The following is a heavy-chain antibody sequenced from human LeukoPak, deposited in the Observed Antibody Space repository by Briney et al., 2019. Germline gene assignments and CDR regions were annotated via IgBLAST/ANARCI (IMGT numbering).Heavy chain of an antibody. CDR1: GFTFSSYS. J-gene: IGHJ4*02. D-gene: IGHD3-10*01. Sequence: GGSLRLSCAASGFTFSSYSMNWVRQAPGKGLEWVSSISSSSSYIYYADSVKGRFTISRDNSKNTLYLQMNSLRAEDTAVYYCARTIYGSGSYYNVLLYFDYWGQGTLVTVSS. V-gene: IGHV3-21*04. CDR2: ISSSSSYI. CDR3: ARTIYGSGSYYNVLLYFDY.